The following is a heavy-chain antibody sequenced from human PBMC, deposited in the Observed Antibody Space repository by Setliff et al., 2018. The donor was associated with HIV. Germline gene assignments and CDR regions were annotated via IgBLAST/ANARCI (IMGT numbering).Heavy chain of an antibody. Sequence: RASVKVSCKASGGTFSSFAFNWARQAPGQGLEWMGDIIPTFGPVHYAQKFQGRVTITADDSTRTVYMELSSLRSEDTALYYCARDYVLRGTSLGYWGQGTLVTVSS. J-gene: IGHJ4*02. D-gene: IGHD3-16*01. CDR1: GGTFSSFA. V-gene: IGHV1-69*13. CDR2: IIPTFGPV. CDR3: ARDYVLRGTSLGY.